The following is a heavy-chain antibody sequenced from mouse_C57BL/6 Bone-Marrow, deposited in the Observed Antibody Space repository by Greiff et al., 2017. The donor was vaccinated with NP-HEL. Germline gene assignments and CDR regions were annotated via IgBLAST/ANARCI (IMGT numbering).Heavy chain of an antibody. J-gene: IGHJ3*01. CDR3: ARSNYYYGSGAWFAY. D-gene: IGHD1-1*01. Sequence: VQLKESGPGLVKPSQSLSLTCSVTGYSITSGYYWNWIRQFPGNKLEWMGYISYDGSNNYNPSLKNRISITRDTSKNQFFLKLNSVTTEDTATYYCARSNYYYGSGAWFAYWGQGTLVTVSA. V-gene: IGHV3-6*01. CDR2: ISYDGSN. CDR1: GYSITSGYY.